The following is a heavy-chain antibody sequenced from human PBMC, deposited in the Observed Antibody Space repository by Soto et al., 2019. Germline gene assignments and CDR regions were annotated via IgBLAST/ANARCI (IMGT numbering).Heavy chain of an antibody. CDR3: AKGGYCSGGSCRGDYYYGMDV. J-gene: IGHJ6*02. V-gene: IGHV3-30*18. CDR1: GFTFSSYG. Sequence: QVQLVESGGGVVQPGRSLRLSCAASGFTFSSYGMHWVRQAPGKGLEWVAVISYDGSNKYYADSVKGRFTISRDNSKNTLYLQMNSLRAEDTAVYYCAKGGYCSGGSCRGDYYYGMDVWGQGTTVTVSS. D-gene: IGHD2-15*01. CDR2: ISYDGSNK.